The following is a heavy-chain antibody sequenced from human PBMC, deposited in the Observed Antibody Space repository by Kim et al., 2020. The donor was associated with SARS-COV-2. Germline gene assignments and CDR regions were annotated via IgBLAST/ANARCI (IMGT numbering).Heavy chain of an antibody. CDR1: GGSISSSSYY. Sequence: SETLSLTCTVSGGSISSSSYYWGWIRQPPGKGLEWIGSIYYSGSTYYNPSLKSRVTISVDTSKNQFSLKRSSVTAADKAGYNCARLTLYSYYGKDVGGQG. J-gene: IGHJ6*02. CDR2: IYYSGST. CDR3: ARLTLYSYYGKDV. V-gene: IGHV4-39*01.